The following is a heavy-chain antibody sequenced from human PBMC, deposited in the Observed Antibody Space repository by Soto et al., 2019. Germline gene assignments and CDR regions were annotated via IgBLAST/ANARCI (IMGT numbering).Heavy chain of an antibody. D-gene: IGHD2-21*02. Sequence: EVQLVESGGGLVKPGGSLRLSCAASGFTFTNAWMNWVRQAPGKGLEWVGRIKSKSVGGTVNYASRVKGRFTISRDDSGNTLYLQMNSLKTEDTAVYYCATCGGDCYLNYWGQGALVTVSS. CDR3: ATCGGDCYLNY. J-gene: IGHJ4*02. CDR2: IKSKSVGGTV. CDR1: GFTFTNAW. V-gene: IGHV3-15*01.